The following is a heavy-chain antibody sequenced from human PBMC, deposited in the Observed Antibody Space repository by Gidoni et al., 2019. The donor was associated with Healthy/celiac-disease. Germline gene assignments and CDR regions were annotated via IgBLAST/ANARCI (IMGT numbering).Heavy chain of an antibody. J-gene: IGHJ3*02. CDR2: INAGNGNT. D-gene: IGHD6-13*01. CDR1: GYPFTSYA. CDR3: ARDDRRGGSSWPDAFDI. Sequence: QVQLVQSGAEVKKPGASVKVSCKASGYPFTSYAMHWVRQAPGQRLEWMGWINAGNGNTKYSQKFQGRVTITRDTSASTAYMELSSLRSEDTAVYYCARDDRRGGSSWPDAFDIWGQGTMVTVSS. V-gene: IGHV1-3*01.